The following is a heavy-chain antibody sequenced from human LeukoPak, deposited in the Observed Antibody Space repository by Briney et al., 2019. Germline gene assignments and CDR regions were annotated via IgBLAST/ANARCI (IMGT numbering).Heavy chain of an antibody. D-gene: IGHD2-8*01. CDR2: INPSGGST. Sequence: ASVKVSCKASGYTFTSYYMHWVRQAPGQGLEWMGIINPSGGSTSYAQKFQGRVTITRDTSTSTVYMELSSLRSEDAAVYYCARVYGRKFDYWGQGTLVTVSS. V-gene: IGHV1-46*01. CDR3: ARVYGRKFDY. CDR1: GYTFTSYY. J-gene: IGHJ4*02.